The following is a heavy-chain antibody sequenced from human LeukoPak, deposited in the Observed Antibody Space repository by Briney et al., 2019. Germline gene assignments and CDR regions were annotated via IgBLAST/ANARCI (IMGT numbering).Heavy chain of an antibody. J-gene: IGHJ4*02. CDR3: ARDLSGVAGYTYGRGIDY. CDR1: GFTVSSYY. D-gene: IGHD5-18*01. V-gene: IGHV3-53*01. CDR2: IYSDGST. Sequence: GGSLRLSCAASGFTVSSYYISWVRQAPGKGLEWVSIIYSDGSTYYADSVKGRFTFSRDNSKNTLFLQMNSLRAEDTAVYYCARDLSGVAGYTYGRGIDYWGQGTLVTVSS.